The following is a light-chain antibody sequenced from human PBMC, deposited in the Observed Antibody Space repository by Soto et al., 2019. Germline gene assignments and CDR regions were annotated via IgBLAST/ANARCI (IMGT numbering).Light chain of an antibody. CDR2: GAS. V-gene: IGKV3-20*01. CDR1: QSVSSSY. J-gene: IGKJ1*01. CDR3: QQYGSSPPWT. Sequence: EIVLTQSPGTLSLSPGERATLSCRASQSVSSSYLAWYQQKPGQAPRLLIYGASSRAAGIPERFSGSGSGTEFTLTISRREPQDFALHYCQQYGSSPPWTFAPDTQVQIK.